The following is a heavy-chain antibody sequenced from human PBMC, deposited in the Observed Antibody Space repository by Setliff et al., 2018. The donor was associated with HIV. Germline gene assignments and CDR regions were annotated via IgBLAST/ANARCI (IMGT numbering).Heavy chain of an antibody. CDR3: ARRKGAGQRPYYYYMDV. V-gene: IGHV4-59*11. J-gene: IGHJ6*03. CDR1: GGSIGSHY. Sequence: PSETLSLTCTVSGGSIGSHYWSWIRQPPGKGLDWIGYIFYSGSTKYNPSLESRVTISVDTSKNQFSLRLSSVTAADTAVYFCARRKGAGQRPYYYYMDVWG. CDR2: IFYSGST.